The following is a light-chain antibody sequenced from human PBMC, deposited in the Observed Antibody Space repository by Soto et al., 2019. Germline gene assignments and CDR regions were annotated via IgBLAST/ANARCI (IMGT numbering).Light chain of an antibody. J-gene: IGKJ1*01. CDR1: QSISYY. Sequence: DIQMTQSPSSLSASIGERVTITCRASQSISYYLAWYQQKPGKAPKLLIYKASTVESRVPSRFSGSGSGTEFTLNISSLQPDDFATYYCHQYNSYFQTFGQGTKVDIK. CDR3: HQYNSYFQT. CDR2: KAS. V-gene: IGKV1-5*03.